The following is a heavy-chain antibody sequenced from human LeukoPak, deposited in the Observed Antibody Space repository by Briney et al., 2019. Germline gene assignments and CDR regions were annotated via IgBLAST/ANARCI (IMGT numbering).Heavy chain of an antibody. CDR2: MNPNSGNT. J-gene: IGHJ5*02. D-gene: IGHD3-3*01. V-gene: IGHV1-8*01. CDR1: GYTFTSYD. CDR3: ARESLRLYYDFWSGSLLQYNWFDP. Sequence: ASVKVSCKASGYTFTSYDINWVRQATGQGLEWMGWMNPNSGNTGYAQKFQGRVTMTRNTSISTAYMELSSLRSEDTAVYYCARESLRLYYDFWSGSLLQYNWFDPWGQGTLVTVSS.